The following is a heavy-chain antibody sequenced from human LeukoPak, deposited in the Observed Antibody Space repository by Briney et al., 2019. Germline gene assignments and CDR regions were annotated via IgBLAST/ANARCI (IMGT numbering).Heavy chain of an antibody. Sequence: GGSLRLSCAASGSTFSSYAMSWVRQAPGKGLEWVSAISGSGASTYYADSVKGRFTISRDNSKSTLYLQMNSLRAEDTAVYYCARGKYCTSTSCYNPVDYFEYWGQGTLVTVSS. CDR1: GSTFSSYA. CDR2: ISGSGAST. V-gene: IGHV3-23*01. CDR3: ARGKYCTSTSCYNPVDYFEY. J-gene: IGHJ4*02. D-gene: IGHD2-2*02.